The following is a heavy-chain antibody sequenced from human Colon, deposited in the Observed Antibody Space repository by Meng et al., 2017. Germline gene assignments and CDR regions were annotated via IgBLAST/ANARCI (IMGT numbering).Heavy chain of an antibody. CDR2: INHSGTT. J-gene: IGHJ4*02. Sequence: TLSLTCAVSGYSISSGYYWGWIRLAPGKGLEWIGSINHSGTTYYNPSLKSRVTISLDTSKNQLSLEVNSVTAADTAVYYCARDGSGRGHYWGQGTLVTVSS. CDR1: GYSISSGYY. V-gene: IGHV4-38-2*02. CDR3: ARDGSGRGHY. D-gene: IGHD6-19*01.